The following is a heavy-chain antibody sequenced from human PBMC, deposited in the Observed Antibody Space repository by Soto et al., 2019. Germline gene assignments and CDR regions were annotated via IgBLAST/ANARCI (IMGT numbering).Heavy chain of an antibody. V-gene: IGHV3-23*01. CDR2: ISGSGNTS. J-gene: IGHJ4*02. Sequence: EVQLLESGGGLVQPGGSLRLSCAASGFTFSSYAMTWVRQAPGKGLEWVSAISGSGNTSYYADSVKGRFTISRDSSKKMLYLQMNSLRPEDTAVYYCGKDRGRTWYENYWGQGTLVTVSS. CDR1: GFTFSSYA. CDR3: GKDRGRTWYENY. D-gene: IGHD6-13*01.